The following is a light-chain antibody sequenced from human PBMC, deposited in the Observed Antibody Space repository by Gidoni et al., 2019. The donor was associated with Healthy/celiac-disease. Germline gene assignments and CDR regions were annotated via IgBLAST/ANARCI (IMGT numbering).Light chain of an antibody. J-gene: IGKJ1*01. CDR1: QSISSY. Sequence: DSQMNQSQSSLSASVGDRDTITCRASQSISSYLNWYQQKPGKAPKLLIYAASSLQSGVPSRFSGSGSGTDFTLTISSLQPEDFAIYYCQQSYSTPWTFGQGTKVEIK. CDR3: QQSYSTPWT. CDR2: AAS. V-gene: IGKV1-39*01.